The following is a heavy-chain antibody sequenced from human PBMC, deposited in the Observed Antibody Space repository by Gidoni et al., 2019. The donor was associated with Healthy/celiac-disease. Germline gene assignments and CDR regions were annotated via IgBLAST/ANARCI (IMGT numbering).Heavy chain of an antibody. CDR2: FIPIFGTA. CDR1: GGTFSSYA. D-gene: IGHD2-2*01. CDR3: ARDIVVVPAARGWFDP. J-gene: IGHJ5*02. Sequence: GGTFSSYAISWVRQAPGQGLEWMGGFIPIFGTANYAQKFQGRVTITADESTSTAYMELSSLRSEDTAVYYCARDIVVVPAARGWFDPWGQGTLVTVSS. V-gene: IGHV1-69*01.